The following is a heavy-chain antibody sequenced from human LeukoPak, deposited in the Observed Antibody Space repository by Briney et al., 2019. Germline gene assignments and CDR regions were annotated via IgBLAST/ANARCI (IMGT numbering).Heavy chain of an antibody. D-gene: IGHD2-15*01. V-gene: IGHV4-39*07. CDR2: IYYSGST. Sequence: PSETLSLTCTVSGGSISSSSYYWGWIRQPPGKGLEWIGSIYYSGSTYYNPSLKSRVTISVDTSKNQFSLKLSSVTAADTAVYYCARLVVAANPYYYYYYMDVWGKGTTVTVSS. CDR3: ARLVVAANPYYYYYYMDV. J-gene: IGHJ6*03. CDR1: GGSISSSSYY.